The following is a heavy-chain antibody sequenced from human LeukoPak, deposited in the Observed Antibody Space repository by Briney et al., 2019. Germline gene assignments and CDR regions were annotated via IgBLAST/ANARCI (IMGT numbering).Heavy chain of an antibody. CDR2: ISLNGRTT. CDR3: ARPRTKLCRDYSSPDF. J-gene: IGHJ4*02. V-gene: IGHV3-74*01. D-gene: IGHD3-3*01. CDR1: GYTFSSNW. Sequence: GGSLRLSCEVSGYTFSSNWMHWVRQSPGKELIWLARISLNGRTTNYADSVTGRFTISRDNAKNTLYLQMTSLRVEDTAVYYCARPRTKLCRDYSSPDFWGRGTLVTVSS.